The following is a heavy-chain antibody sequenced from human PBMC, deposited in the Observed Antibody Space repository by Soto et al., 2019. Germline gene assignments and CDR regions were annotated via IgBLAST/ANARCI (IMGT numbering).Heavy chain of an antibody. Sequence: QVQLVQSGAEVKKPGSSVKVSCKASGGTFSSYAISWVRQAPGQGLEWMGGIIPIFGTANYAQKFQGRVTITADEATSTSYMEMSSLRSEDTAVYYCARERLHTYGMDFWGHGTTFTVSS. CDR1: GGTFSSYA. CDR2: IIPIFGTA. J-gene: IGHJ6*02. CDR3: ARERLHTYGMDF. V-gene: IGHV1-69*01.